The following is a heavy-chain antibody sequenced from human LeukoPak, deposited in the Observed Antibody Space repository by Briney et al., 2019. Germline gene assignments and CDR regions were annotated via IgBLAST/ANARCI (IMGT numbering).Heavy chain of an antibody. Sequence: GGSLRLSCAASGFTFSSDSMNWVRQAPGXGLEWVSSITSRSSYTYYADSMKGRFTISRDNAKNSLYLQMNSLRAEDTAIYYCARDPIASAASGGDSWGQGTLVTVSS. D-gene: IGHD6-13*01. J-gene: IGHJ4*02. CDR1: GFTFSSDS. V-gene: IGHV3-21*01. CDR3: ARDPIASAASGGDS. CDR2: ITSRSSYT.